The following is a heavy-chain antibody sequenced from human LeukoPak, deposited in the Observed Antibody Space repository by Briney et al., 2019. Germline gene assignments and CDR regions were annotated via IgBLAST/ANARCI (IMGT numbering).Heavy chain of an antibody. Sequence: PSETLSLTCTVSGGSISSGGYYWSWIRQHPGKGLERIGYIYYSGSTYYNPSLKSRVTISVDTSKNQFSLKLSSVTAADTAVYYCARVYCSGGSRYDLYYFDYWGQGTLVTVSS. CDR3: ARVYCSGGSRYDLYYFDY. V-gene: IGHV4-31*03. CDR1: GGSISSGGYY. J-gene: IGHJ4*02. D-gene: IGHD2-15*01. CDR2: IYYSGST.